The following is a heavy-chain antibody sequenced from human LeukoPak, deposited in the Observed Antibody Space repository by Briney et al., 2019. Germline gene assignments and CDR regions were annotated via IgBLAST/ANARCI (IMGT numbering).Heavy chain of an antibody. Sequence: SVTVSRKAAGGTFSSYACSWVRQAPGQGLEWMGGIIHSFGTTNYAQKFQGRGRITTDEAKSTAYMELSSMRSEDTAAYCCGRGRGDYGGNMGFDYWGQGTLVTVSS. J-gene: IGHJ4*02. V-gene: IGHV1-69*05. D-gene: IGHD4-23*01. CDR1: GGTFSSYA. CDR2: IIHSFGTT. CDR3: GRGRGDYGGNMGFDY.